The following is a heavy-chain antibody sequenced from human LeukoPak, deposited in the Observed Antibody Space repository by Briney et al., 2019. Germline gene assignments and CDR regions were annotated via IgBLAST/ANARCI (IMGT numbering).Heavy chain of an antibody. CDR1: GYTFTSYT. CDR3: AREDGEWELRAFDI. CDR2: INPSGGST. D-gene: IGHD1-26*01. Sequence: ASVTVSCKASGYTFTSYTIHWVRQAPGQRLEWMGLINPSGGSTSCAQKFQGRVTMTRDMSTSTVYMELSSLRSEDTAVYYCAREDGEWELRAFDIWGQGTMVTVSS. V-gene: IGHV1-46*01. J-gene: IGHJ3*02.